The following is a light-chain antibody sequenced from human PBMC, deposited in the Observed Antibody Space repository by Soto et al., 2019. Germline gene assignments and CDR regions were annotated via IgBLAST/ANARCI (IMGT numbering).Light chain of an antibody. J-gene: IGLJ2*01. V-gene: IGLV1-44*01. Sequence: QSVLTQPPSASGTPGQRVTISFSLSSSNVGSYTVYWYQQLPGTAPKVLIYSGNRRPSGVPARFSGSKSGTSASLAISGLQSEDESDYSCAAWDYSLNGVVFGGGTQLT. CDR1: SSNVGSYT. CDR3: AAWDYSLNGVV. CDR2: SGN.